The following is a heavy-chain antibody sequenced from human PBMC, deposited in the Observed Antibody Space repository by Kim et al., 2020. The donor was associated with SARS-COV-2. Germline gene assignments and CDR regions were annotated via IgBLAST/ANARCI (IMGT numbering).Heavy chain of an antibody. V-gene: IGHV3-30-3*01. Sequence: GGSLRLSCAASGFTFSSYAMHWVRQAPGKGLEWVAVISYDGSNKYYADSVKGRFTISRDNSKNTLYLQMNSLRAEDTAVYYCARDSPQGWGRYFDWQFPDYGMDVWGQGTTVTVSS. CDR2: ISYDGSNK. J-gene: IGHJ6*02. CDR3: ARDSPQGWGRYFDWQFPDYGMDV. D-gene: IGHD3-9*01. CDR1: GFTFSSYA.